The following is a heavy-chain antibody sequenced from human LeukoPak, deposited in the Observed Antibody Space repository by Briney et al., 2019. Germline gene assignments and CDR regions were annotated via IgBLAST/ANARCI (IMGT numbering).Heavy chain of an antibody. CDR3: ASQYYYDSSGYSLH. J-gene: IGHJ4*02. Sequence: SETLSLTCTVSGGSISSGDYYWSWIRQPPGKGLEWIGYIYYSGSTYYNPSLKSRVTISVDTSKNQFFLKLSSVTAADAAVYYCASQYYYDSSGYSLHWGQGTLVTVSS. V-gene: IGHV4-30-4*01. D-gene: IGHD3-22*01. CDR1: GGSISSGDYY. CDR2: IYYSGST.